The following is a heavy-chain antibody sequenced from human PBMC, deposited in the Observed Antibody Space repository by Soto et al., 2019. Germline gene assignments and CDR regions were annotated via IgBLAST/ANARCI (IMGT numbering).Heavy chain of an antibody. CDR2: IYYSGST. J-gene: IGHJ5*02. Sequence: SETLSLTCTVSGGSVSSGSYYWNWIRQPPGKGLEWIGYIYYSGSTNYNPSLKSRVTISVDTSKNQFSLKLSSVTAADTAVYYCASSAAAEGSWFDPWGQGTLVTVSS. V-gene: IGHV4-61*01. CDR3: ASSAAAEGSWFDP. CDR1: GGSVSSGSYY. D-gene: IGHD6-13*01.